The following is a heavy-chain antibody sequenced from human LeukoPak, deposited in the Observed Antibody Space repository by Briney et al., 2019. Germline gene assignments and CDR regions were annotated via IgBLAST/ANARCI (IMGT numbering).Heavy chain of an antibody. D-gene: IGHD2-2*01. J-gene: IGHJ4*02. CDR1: GGPISSPNHF. CDR2: VYYGGST. Sequence: SETLSLTCTVSGGPISSPNHFWGWVRQPPGKGLEWIGSVYYGGSTYSNPSLKSRVTMSADTSKNQFSLTLSSVTAADTAVYYCARLPPRRTRDIVVVPAAVVDYWGQGTLVTVSS. CDR3: ARLPPRRTRDIVVVPAAVVDY. V-gene: IGHV4-39*01.